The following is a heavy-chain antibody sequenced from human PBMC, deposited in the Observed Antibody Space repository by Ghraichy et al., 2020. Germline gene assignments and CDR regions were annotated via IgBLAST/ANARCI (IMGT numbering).Heavy chain of an antibody. J-gene: IGHJ3*02. D-gene: IGHD2-15*01. Sequence: ASVKVSCKASGYTFTSYGLSWVRQAPGQGLEWMGWISAYNGNTNYAQKLQGRVTMTTDTSTSTAYMELRSLRSDDTAVYYCARWEGGGYCSGGSCYRSGDAFDIGGQGTMVTVSS. CDR1: GYTFTSYG. CDR2: ISAYNGNT. CDR3: ARWEGGGYCSGGSCYRSGDAFDI. V-gene: IGHV1-18*04.